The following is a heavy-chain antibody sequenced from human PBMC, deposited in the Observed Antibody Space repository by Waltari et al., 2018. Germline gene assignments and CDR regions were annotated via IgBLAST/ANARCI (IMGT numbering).Heavy chain of an antibody. D-gene: IGHD2-2*01. V-gene: IGHV3-7*01. CDR1: GFTFSRYW. CDR3: AKSRGFEY. CDR2: INYDGSQK. Sequence: EVQLVESGGGLVQPGGSLRLSCGASGFTFSRYWMSWVRQTPGKGLEWVANINYDGSQKYYVDSVKGRFTISRVNAKNSVYLQMNRLRVEDTAVYYCAKSRGFEYWGQGTLITVSS. J-gene: IGHJ4*02.